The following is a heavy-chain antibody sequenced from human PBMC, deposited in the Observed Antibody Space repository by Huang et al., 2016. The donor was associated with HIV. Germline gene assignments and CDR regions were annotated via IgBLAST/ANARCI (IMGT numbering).Heavy chain of an antibody. J-gene: IGHJ6*02. CDR2: INWNSGNK. V-gene: IGHV3-9*01. Sequence: EVQLVESGGGLVQPGRSLRLSCVVSGFTFDDYAMHWVRQGPGKVPGWVSGINWNSGNKGYADSVRGRFTISRDNAKNSLYLQMNSLRAEDTALYYCGKDNGRDYYYGMDAWGRGTTVIVSS. CDR3: GKDNGRDYYYGMDA. CDR1: GFTFDDYA.